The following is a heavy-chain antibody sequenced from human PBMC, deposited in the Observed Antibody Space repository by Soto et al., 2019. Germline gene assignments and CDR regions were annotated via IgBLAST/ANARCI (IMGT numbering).Heavy chain of an antibody. V-gene: IGHV4-30-4*01. CDR2: IYKSTTT. CDR1: GDSISTVDYF. CDR3: ARGRYCLTGRCFPNWFDS. Sequence: SETLSFTCSVSGDSISTVDYFWAWIRQPPGQALEYIGYIYKSTTTYYNPSFESRVAISLDTSKSQFSLNVTSVTAADTAVYFCARGRYCLTGRCFPNWFDSWGQGTLVTVSS. D-gene: IGHD2-15*01. J-gene: IGHJ5*01.